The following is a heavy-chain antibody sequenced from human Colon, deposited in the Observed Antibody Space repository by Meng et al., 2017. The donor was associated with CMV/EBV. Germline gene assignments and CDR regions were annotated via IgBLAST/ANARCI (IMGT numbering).Heavy chain of an antibody. D-gene: IGHD1-7*01. J-gene: IGHJ4*02. V-gene: IGHV3-7*01. CDR2: IKEDGSQK. CDR3: VRDQSKGPTNWNYEYYFDH. CDR1: GFIFSNYW. Sequence: GESLKISCAASGFIFSNYWMSWARQAPGKGLEWVANIKEDGSQKYYVDSVKGRFTISRDNAKNSLYLQMDSLTADDTAVYYCVRDQSKGPTNWNYEYYFDHWGQGALVTVSS.